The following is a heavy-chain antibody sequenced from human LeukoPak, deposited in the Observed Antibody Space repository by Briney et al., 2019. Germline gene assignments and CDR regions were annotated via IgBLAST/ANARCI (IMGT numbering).Heavy chain of an antibody. D-gene: IGHD5-24*01. CDR2: ISGSDGST. V-gene: IGHV3-23*01. CDR3: ARGGDGYNLPLDY. J-gene: IGHJ4*02. CDR1: GFTFSSYA. Sequence: PGGSLRLSCAASGFTFSSYAMSWVRQAPGKGLEWVSGISGSDGSTNYADSVKGRFTISRDNSKNSLYLQMNSLRAEDTALYYCARGGDGYNLPLDYWGQGTLVTVSS.